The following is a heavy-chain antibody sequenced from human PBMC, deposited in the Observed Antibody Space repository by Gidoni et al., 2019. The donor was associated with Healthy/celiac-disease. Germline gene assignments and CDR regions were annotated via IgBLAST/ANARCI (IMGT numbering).Heavy chain of an antibody. Sequence: EVQLVESGGGLVQPGGSLRLSCAAYGFTFSSYSMNWVRQAPGKGLEWVSYISSSSSTIYYADSVKGRFTISRDNAKNSLYLQMNSLRDEDTAVYYCARGWSRTNYYYYYGMDVWGQGTTVTVSS. CDR3: ARGWSRTNYYYYYGMDV. CDR2: ISSSSSTI. D-gene: IGHD2-8*01. V-gene: IGHV3-48*02. CDR1: GFTFSSYS. J-gene: IGHJ6*02.